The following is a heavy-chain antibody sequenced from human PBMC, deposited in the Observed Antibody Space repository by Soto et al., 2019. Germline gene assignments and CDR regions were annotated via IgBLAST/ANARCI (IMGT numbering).Heavy chain of an antibody. CDR3: AKFFVETGSNSGWPWSFHY. D-gene: IGHD6-25*01. J-gene: IGHJ4*02. CDR2: ISGSGGTT. V-gene: IGHV3-23*01. Sequence: EVQLLESGGGLVQPGRSLRLSCAASGFTFSNYAMSWVRQAPGQGRDWVSAISGSGGTTYYADSVKGRFTISRDNSKNTLFLQMHSLRAEDAAVYYCAKFFVETGSNSGWPWSFHYWGQGTLVTVSS. CDR1: GFTFSNYA.